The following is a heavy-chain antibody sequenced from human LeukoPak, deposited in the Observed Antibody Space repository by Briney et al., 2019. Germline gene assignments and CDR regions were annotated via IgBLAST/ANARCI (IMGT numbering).Heavy chain of an antibody. J-gene: IGHJ5*02. CDR2: IYPGDSDT. D-gene: IGHD2-2*02. CDR1: GYIFSNYW. V-gene: IGHV5-51*01. Sequence: GESLKISCKGSGYIFSNYWIGWVRQMPGKGLEWMGIIYPGDSDTRYSPSFQGQVTISADKSISTAYLQWSSLKASDTAIYYCARRECSSTSCYIEAGFDPWGQGTLATVSS. CDR3: ARRECSSTSCYIEAGFDP.